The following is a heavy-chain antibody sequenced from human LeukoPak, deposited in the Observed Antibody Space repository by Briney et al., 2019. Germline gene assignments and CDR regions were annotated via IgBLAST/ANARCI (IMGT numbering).Heavy chain of an antibody. CDR3: ARDEASIYAFDI. V-gene: IGHV3-30-3*01. CDR1: GFTFSSYA. J-gene: IGHJ3*02. CDR2: ISYDGSNK. Sequence: GGSLRLSCAASGFTFSSYAMHWVRQAPGKGLEWVAVISYDGSNKYYADSVKGRFTISRDNSKNTLYLQMSSLRAEDTAVYYCARDEASIYAFDIWGQGTMVTVSS. D-gene: IGHD3-3*01.